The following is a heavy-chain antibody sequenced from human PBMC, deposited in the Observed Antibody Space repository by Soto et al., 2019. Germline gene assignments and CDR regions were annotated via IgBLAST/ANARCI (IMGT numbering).Heavy chain of an antibody. CDR1: GDSFTSYW. D-gene: IGHD5-12*01. J-gene: IGHJ6*02. CDR3: ASTSPALVSSGYDYYYYYGMDV. CDR2: IYPGDSDT. Sequence: PGESRKISCKGFGDSFTSYWIGWVRQMPGKGLEWMGIIYPGDSDTRYSPSFQGQVTISADKSISTAYLQWSSLKASDTAMYYCASTSPALVSSGYDYYYYYGMDVWGQGTTVTVSS. V-gene: IGHV5-51*01.